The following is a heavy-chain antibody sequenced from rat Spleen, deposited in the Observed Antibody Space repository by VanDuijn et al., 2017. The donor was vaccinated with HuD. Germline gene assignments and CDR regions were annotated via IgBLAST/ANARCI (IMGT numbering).Heavy chain of an antibody. CDR1: GLSLTSTS. D-gene: IGHD1-6*01. J-gene: IGHJ3*01. V-gene: IGHV2-47*01. CDR2: MWSDGGT. Sequence: QVQLKESGPGLVQPSQTLSLMCTVSGLSLTSTSVSWIRQPPGKGLEWMGVMWSDGGTDYNSALKSRLSISRDTSKSQVFLKMNSLQTEDTAMYFCARWKYTTDWFAYWGQGTLVTVSS. CDR3: ARWKYTTDWFAY.